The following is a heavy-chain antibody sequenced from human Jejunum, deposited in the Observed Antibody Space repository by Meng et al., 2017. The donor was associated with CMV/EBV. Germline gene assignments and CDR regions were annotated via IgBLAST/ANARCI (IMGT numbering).Heavy chain of an antibody. V-gene: IGHV4-39*07. D-gene: IGHD5/OR15-5a*01. Sequence: GSIISSADYWVWIRQAPGKGLEWIAGAFYSGTTYCNPSLKSRVTMSVDTSKNQFSLNLYSMTAADTAVYYCARDHSVHGWQKWFDPWGQGTLVTVSS. CDR2: AFYSGTT. CDR1: GSIISSADY. CDR3: ARDHSVHGWQKWFDP. J-gene: IGHJ5*02.